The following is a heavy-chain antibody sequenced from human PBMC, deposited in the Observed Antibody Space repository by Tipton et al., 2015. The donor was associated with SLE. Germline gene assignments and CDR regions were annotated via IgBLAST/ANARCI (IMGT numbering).Heavy chain of an antibody. J-gene: IGHJ4*02. D-gene: IGHD3-22*01. V-gene: IGHV1-69*01. Sequence: QSGAEVKKPGSSVKVSCKVSGGTFSSDAISWVRQAPGQGLEWMGGIIPIFGTANYAQKFQGGVTITADESTSTAYMELSSLRSEDTAVYYCARPSGYYDSSGYYFDYWGQGTLVTVSS. CDR2: IIPIFGTA. CDR1: GGTFSSDA. CDR3: ARPSGYYDSSGYYFDY.